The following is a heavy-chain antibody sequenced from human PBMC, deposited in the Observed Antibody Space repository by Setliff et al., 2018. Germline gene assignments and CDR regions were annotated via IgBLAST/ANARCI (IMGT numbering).Heavy chain of an antibody. CDR1: GYTFTTYA. CDR3: ARASRFGTVKWRGDYYMDV. J-gene: IGHJ6*03. D-gene: IGHD3-10*01. V-gene: IGHV7-4-1*02. Sequence: GASVKVSCKASGYTFTTYAMGWMRQAPGQRLEWMGWINTNTGNPSYAQGFTGWFVFSLDTSVSTAYLQISSLKPEDTAVYYCARASRFGTVKWRGDYYMDVWGKGTTVTVSS. CDR2: INTNTGNP.